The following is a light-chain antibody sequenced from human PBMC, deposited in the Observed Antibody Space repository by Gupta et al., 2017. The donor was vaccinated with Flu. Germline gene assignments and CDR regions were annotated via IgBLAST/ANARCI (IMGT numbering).Light chain of an antibody. V-gene: IGKV1-39*01. CDR2: AAS. Sequence: DIQMTQSPSYLSASVGDRVTITCRASQSISSYLNWYQQKPGKAPKLLIYAASSLQSGVPSRFSGSGSGTDFTLTISRLQPEDFATYYCQQSDSTWNTFGQGTKLEIK. J-gene: IGKJ2*01. CDR3: QQSDSTWNT. CDR1: QSISSY.